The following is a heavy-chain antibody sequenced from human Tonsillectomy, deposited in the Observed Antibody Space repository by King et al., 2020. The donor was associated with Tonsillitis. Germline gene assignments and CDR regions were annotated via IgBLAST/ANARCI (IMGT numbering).Heavy chain of an antibody. J-gene: IGHJ6*02. Sequence: VQLVESGAEVKKPGASVKVSCKASGYTFTGHYMHWVRQAPGQGLEWMGWINPNSGGTNYAQKFQGRVTMTRDTSLSTAYMELSRLRSDDTAVYYCARDKEVPAAMGFNYGMDVWGQGTTVTVSS. D-gene: IGHD2-2*01. V-gene: IGHV1-2*02. CDR2: INPNSGGT. CDR1: GYTFTGHY. CDR3: ARDKEVPAAMGFNYGMDV.